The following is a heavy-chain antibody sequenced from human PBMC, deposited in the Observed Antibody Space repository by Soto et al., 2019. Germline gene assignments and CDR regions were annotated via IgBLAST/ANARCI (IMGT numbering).Heavy chain of an antibody. J-gene: IGHJ5*02. Sequence: QVQLVESGGGVVQPGRSLRRSCAASGFTFSSYGMHWGRQAPGKGLEWVAVISYDGSNKYYADSVKGRFTISRDNSKNTLYLQMNSLRAEDTAVYYCAKEYCGGDCYSPWFDPWGQGTLVTVSS. CDR1: GFTFSSYG. V-gene: IGHV3-30*18. D-gene: IGHD2-21*02. CDR3: AKEYCGGDCYSPWFDP. CDR2: ISYDGSNK.